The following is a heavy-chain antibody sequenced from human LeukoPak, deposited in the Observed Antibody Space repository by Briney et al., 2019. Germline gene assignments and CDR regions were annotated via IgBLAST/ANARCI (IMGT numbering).Heavy chain of an antibody. CDR3: AREVGSSWYLAAFDI. CDR1: GGSISSYY. D-gene: IGHD6-13*01. V-gene: IGHV4-59*01. Sequence: SETLSLTCTVSGGSISSYYWSWIRQPPGKGLEWIGYIYYSGSTNYNPSLKSRVTISVDTSKNQFSLKLSSVTAADTAVYYCAREVGSSWYLAAFDIWGQGTMVTVSS. J-gene: IGHJ3*02. CDR2: IYYSGST.